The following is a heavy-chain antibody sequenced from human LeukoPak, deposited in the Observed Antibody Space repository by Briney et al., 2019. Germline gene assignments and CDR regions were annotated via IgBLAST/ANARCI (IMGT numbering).Heavy chain of an antibody. V-gene: IGHV3-23*01. J-gene: IGHJ4*02. CDR2: ISGSGGST. CDR3: AKGKSGWWGPGFDY. CDR1: GFTFSSYA. D-gene: IGHD6-19*01. Sequence: GGSLRLSCAASGFTFSSYAMSWVRQAPGKGLEWVSAISGSGGSTYYADSVKGRFTISRDNSKNTLYLQMNGLRAEDTAVYYCAKGKSGWWGPGFDYWGQGTLVTVSS.